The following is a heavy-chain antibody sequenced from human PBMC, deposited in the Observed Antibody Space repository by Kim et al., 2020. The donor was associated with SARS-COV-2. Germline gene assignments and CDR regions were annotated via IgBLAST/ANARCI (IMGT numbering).Heavy chain of an antibody. CDR2: ISYDGSNK. V-gene: IGHV3-30-3*01. D-gene: IGHD6-19*01. CDR3: ASTDHYSSGWYYFDY. Sequence: GGSLRLSCAASGFTFSSYAMHWVRQAPGKGLEWVAVISYDGSNKYYADSVKGRFTISRDNSKNTLYLQMNSLRAEDTAVYYCASTDHYSSGWYYFDYLG. CDR1: GFTFSSYA. J-gene: IGHJ4*01.